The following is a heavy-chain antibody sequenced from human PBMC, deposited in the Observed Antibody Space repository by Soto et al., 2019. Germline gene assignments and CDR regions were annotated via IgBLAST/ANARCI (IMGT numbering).Heavy chain of an antibody. D-gene: IGHD4-17*01. Sequence: SETLSLTCTVSGGSISSGGYYWSWIRQHPGKGLEWIGYIYYSGSTYYNPSLKSRVTISVDTSKNQFSLKLSSVTAADTAVYYCARAQNYGDYWGYYYYGMDVWGQGTTVTVSS. J-gene: IGHJ6*02. CDR2: IYYSGST. V-gene: IGHV4-31*03. CDR3: ARAQNYGDYWGYYYYGMDV. CDR1: GGSISSGGYY.